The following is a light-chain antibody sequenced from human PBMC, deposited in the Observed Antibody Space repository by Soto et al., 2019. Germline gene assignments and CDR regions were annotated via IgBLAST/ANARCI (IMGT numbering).Light chain of an antibody. CDR2: DVT. J-gene: IGLJ1*01. CDR3: SSYARSNKGV. CDR1: SSDVGGYNS. V-gene: IGLV2-8*01. Sequence: QSALTQPPSASGSPGQSVTISCTGTSSDVGGYNSVSWYQHRPGRAPKLIIYDVTKRPSGVPDRFSGSKSGNTASLTVSGLQAEDEADYYCSSYARSNKGVFGTGTKLTVL.